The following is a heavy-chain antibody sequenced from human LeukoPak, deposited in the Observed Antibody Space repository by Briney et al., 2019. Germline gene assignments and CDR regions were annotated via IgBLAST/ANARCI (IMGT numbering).Heavy chain of an antibody. D-gene: IGHD6-6*01. CDR2: IYTSGST. Sequence: SETLSLTCTVSGGSISSGSYYWSWIRQPAGKGLEWIGRIYTSGSTNHNPSLKSRVTISVDTSKNQFSLNLSSVTAADTAVYYCARGASSSSAIGYYYYYMDVWGKGTTVTVSS. CDR1: GGSISSGSYY. V-gene: IGHV4-61*02. J-gene: IGHJ6*03. CDR3: ARGASSSSAIGYYYYYMDV.